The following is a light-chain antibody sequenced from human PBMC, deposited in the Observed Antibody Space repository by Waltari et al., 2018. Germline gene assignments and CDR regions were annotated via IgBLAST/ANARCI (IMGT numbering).Light chain of an antibody. CDR1: SSDVGGYNY. J-gene: IGLJ3*02. CDR3: SSYAGSVWV. Sequence: QSALTQPPSASGSPGQSVTISCTGTSSDVGGYNYVSWYQQYPGKAPKLMVSAVSKRPSGVPNRFAGSKSGNTASLTVSGLQADDEADYYCSSYAGSVWVFGGGTTLTVL. V-gene: IGLV2-8*01. CDR2: AVS.